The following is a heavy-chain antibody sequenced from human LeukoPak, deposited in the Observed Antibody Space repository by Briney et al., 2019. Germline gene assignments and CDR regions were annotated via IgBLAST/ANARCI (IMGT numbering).Heavy chain of an antibody. CDR2: IYHSGST. V-gene: IGHV4-38-2*02. CDR1: GYSISSGYY. CDR3: ARGGGNGGGWVGHMYYMDV. Sequence: SETLSLTCIVSGYSISSGYYWVWIRQPPGKGLEWIGSIYHSGSTYYNPSLKSRVTISVDTSKNQFSMKLTSVTAADTAVYYCARGGGNGGGWVGHMYYMDVWGKGTTVTVSS. J-gene: IGHJ6*03. D-gene: IGHD4-23*01.